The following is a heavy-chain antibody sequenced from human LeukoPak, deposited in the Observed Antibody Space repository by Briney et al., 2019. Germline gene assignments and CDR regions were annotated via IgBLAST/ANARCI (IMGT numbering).Heavy chain of an antibody. V-gene: IGHV4-59*01. D-gene: IGHD6-13*01. Sequence: SETLSLTCTVSGDSISSYYWSWIRQPPGKRLEWIGYIYHSGSTNYNPSLKSRVTISADTSKDQFSLKLASVTAADTAVYYCATGYSSTWYYFDYWGKGTLVTVSS. CDR2: IYHSGST. J-gene: IGHJ4*02. CDR1: GDSISSYY. CDR3: ATGYSSTWYYFDY.